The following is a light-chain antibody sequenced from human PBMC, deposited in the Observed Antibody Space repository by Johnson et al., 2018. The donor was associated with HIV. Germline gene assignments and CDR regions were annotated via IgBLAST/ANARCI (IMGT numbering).Light chain of an antibody. CDR3: GAWDSSLRAGF. CDR1: SSNIGDNY. V-gene: IGLV1-51*02. CDR2: EDT. Sequence: QSVLTQPPSVSAAPGQKVSISCSGSSSNIGDNYVSWYQQVPGTAPKLLIYEDTKRPSGIPDRFSGSKSGTSATLAITGLQTWDEADYYCGAWDSSLRAGFFGTGTKVTVL. J-gene: IGLJ1*01.